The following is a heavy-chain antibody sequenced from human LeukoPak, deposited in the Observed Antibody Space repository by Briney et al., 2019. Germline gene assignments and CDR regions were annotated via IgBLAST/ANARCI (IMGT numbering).Heavy chain of an antibody. V-gene: IGHV5-51*01. Sequence: GESLKISCKGSGYSFTSYWIGWVRQMPGKGLEWMGIIYPGDSDTRYSPSFQGQVTISADMSISTAYLQWRSLKASDTAMYYCARLSRYYYDSSGYHDAFDIWGQGTMVTVSS. CDR3: ARLSRYYYDSSGYHDAFDI. CDR2: IYPGDSDT. J-gene: IGHJ3*02. D-gene: IGHD3-22*01. CDR1: GYSFTSYW.